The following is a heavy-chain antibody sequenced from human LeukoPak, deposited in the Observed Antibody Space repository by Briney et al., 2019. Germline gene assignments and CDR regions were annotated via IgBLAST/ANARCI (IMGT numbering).Heavy chain of an antibody. CDR2: ISGTGST. D-gene: IGHD5-24*01. V-gene: IGHV4-59*08. CDR3: VRHYVSGMTTKHFFDY. CDR1: GDSISSYY. Sequence: SETLSLTCAVSGDSISSYYWSWIRQPPGKRLEWLGFISGTGSTDYNPSLESRVTISVDTSKNQFSLNLNSLTAADSAVYFCVRHYVSGMTTKHFFDYWGQGILVTVST. J-gene: IGHJ4*02.